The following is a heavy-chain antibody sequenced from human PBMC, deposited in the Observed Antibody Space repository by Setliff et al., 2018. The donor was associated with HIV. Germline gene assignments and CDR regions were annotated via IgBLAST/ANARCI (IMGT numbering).Heavy chain of an antibody. CDR3: AIGLYSSSSRGAFDI. V-gene: IGHV1-18*04. CDR1: GYTLTGYY. D-gene: IGHD6-6*01. CDR2: ISSYNGDT. Sequence: ASVKVSCKASGYTLTGYYMHWVRLAPGLGLEWMGWISSYNGDTDYAQKLQVRVTMTTHTSTTTAYVELRSLRSDDTAVYYCAIGLYSSSSRGAFDICGQGAMVTVSS. J-gene: IGHJ3*02.